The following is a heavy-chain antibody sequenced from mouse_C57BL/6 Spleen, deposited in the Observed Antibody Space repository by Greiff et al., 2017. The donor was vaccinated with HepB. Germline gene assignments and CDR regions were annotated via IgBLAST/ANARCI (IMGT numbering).Heavy chain of an antibody. D-gene: IGHD1-1*01. V-gene: IGHV3-6*01. CDR3: ARLITTVALDY. J-gene: IGHJ2*01. CDR1: GYSITSGYY. Sequence: EVKLLESGPGLVKPSQSLSLTCSVTGYSITSGYYWNWIRQFPGNKLEWMGYISYDGSNNYNPSLKNRISITRDTSKNQFFLKLNSVTTEDTATYYCARLITTVALDYWGQGTTLTVSS. CDR2: ISYDGSN.